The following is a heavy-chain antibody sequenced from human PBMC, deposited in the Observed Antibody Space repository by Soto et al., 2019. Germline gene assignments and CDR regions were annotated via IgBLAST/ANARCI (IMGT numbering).Heavy chain of an antibody. D-gene: IGHD3-22*01. CDR1: GFSVSSNY. V-gene: IGHV3-53*01. CDR2: IYSGGST. CDR3: ARGQGRITSGQPTLRRSQYYYDSSASPGVGFDI. J-gene: IGHJ3*02. Sequence: GGSLRLSCVASGFSVSSNYMSWVRQTPGKGLEWVSVIYSGGSTYYADSVKGRFTISRDIYKNMLYLQMNSLRAEDTAVYYCARGQGRITSGQPTLRRSQYYYDSSASPGVGFDIWGQGTMVTVSS.